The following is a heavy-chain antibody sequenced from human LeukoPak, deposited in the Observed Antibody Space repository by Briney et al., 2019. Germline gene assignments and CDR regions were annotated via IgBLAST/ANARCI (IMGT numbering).Heavy chain of an antibody. D-gene: IGHD6-13*01. CDR2: INAGNGNT. Sequence: ASVKVSCKASGYTFTSYAMHWVRQAPGQRLEWMGWINAGNGNTKYSQKFQGRVTITRDTSASTAYMELRSLRSDDTAVYYCARGLKLGYSWFDPWGQGTLVTVSS. J-gene: IGHJ5*02. CDR1: GYTFTSYA. V-gene: IGHV1-3*01. CDR3: ARGLKLGYSWFDP.